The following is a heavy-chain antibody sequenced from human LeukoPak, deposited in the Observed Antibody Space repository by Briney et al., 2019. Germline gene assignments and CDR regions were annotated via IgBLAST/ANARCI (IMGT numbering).Heavy chain of an antibody. J-gene: IGHJ3*02. CDR2: INHSEST. V-gene: IGHV4-34*01. CDR3: ARRHRSSGWYGRAFDI. CDR1: GGSFSGYY. D-gene: IGHD6-19*01. Sequence: SETLSLTCAVYGGSFSGYYWSWIRHPPGKGLEWIGEINHSESTNYNPSLKSRVTISVDTTKNQFSLKLSSVTAADTAVYYCARRHRSSGWYGRAFDIWGQGTMVTVSS.